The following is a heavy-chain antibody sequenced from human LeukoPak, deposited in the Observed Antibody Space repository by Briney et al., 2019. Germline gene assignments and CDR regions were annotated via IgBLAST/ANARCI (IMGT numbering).Heavy chain of an antibody. CDR3: AKVSIGYCSSTSCYTFDY. J-gene: IGHJ4*02. Sequence: GGSLRLSCAASGFTFSSYAMHWVRQAPGKGLEWVAVISYDGSNKYYADSVKGRFTISRDNSKNTLYLQMNSLRAEDTAVYYCAKVSIGYCSSTSCYTFDYWGQGTLVTVSS. V-gene: IGHV3-30-3*01. D-gene: IGHD2-2*02. CDR1: GFTFSSYA. CDR2: ISYDGSNK.